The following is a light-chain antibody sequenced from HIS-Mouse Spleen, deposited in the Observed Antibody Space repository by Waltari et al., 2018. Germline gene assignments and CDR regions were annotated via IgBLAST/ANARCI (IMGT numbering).Light chain of an antibody. J-gene: IGLJ2*01. CDR3: CSYAGSSTFVVV. CDR2: EGS. Sequence: LTQPASVSGSPGQSITISCTGTSSDVGSYNLVSWYQQHPGKAPKLMIYEGSKRPSGVSNRFSGSKSGNTASLTISGLQAEDEADYYCCSYAGSSTFVVVFGGGTKLTVL. V-gene: IGLV2-23*03. CDR1: SSDVGSYNL.